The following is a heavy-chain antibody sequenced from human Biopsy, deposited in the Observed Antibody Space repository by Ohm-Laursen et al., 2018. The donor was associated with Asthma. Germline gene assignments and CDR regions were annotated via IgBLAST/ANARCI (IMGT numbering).Heavy chain of an antibody. Sequence: ESLKISCKASGYPFTDYYVHWVRQAPGQGLEWMGRIDPNSGGTNYAQKFLGRVTMTRDTSVNTAFMVLSRLRSDDTAVYYCARIKIRIGAGTDRYFDLWGRGTLVTVSS. CDR3: ARIKIRIGAGTDRYFDL. V-gene: IGHV1-2*06. CDR2: IDPNSGGT. CDR1: GYPFTDYY. D-gene: IGHD3-16*01. J-gene: IGHJ2*01.